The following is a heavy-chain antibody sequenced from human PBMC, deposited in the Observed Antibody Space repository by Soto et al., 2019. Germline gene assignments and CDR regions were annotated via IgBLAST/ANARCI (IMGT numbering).Heavy chain of an antibody. V-gene: IGHV1-18*01. CDR2: ISAYNGNT. CDR1: GYTFTSYG. J-gene: IGHJ6*03. Sequence: ASVKVSCKASGYTFTSYGSSWVRQAPGQGLEWMGWISAYNGNTNYAQKLQGRVTMTTDTSTSTAYMELRSLRSDDTAVYYCARLVTMIVVATMMYYYYMDVWGKGTTVTVSS. CDR3: ARLVTMIVVATMMYYYYMDV. D-gene: IGHD3-22*01.